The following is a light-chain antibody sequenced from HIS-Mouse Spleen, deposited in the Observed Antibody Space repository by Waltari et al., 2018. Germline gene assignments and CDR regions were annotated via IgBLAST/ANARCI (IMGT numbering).Light chain of an antibody. Sequence: SVLTQPPSASGIPGQRVTISCSGSSSNIGSNYVYWYQQLPGTAPKLLIYRNNQRPSGVPDRFSGSKSGTSASLAISGLRSEDEADYYCAAWDDSLSGWVFGGGTKLTVL. V-gene: IGLV1-47*01. CDR1: SSNIGSNY. J-gene: IGLJ3*02. CDR2: RNN. CDR3: AAWDDSLSGWV.